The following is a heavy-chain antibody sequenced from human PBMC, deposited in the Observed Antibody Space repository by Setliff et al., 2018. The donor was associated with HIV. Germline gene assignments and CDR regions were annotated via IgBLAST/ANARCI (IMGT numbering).Heavy chain of an antibody. CDR1: GGSISSGPYF. Sequence: PSETLSLTCTVSGGSISSGPYFWSWIRQPAGKAVEWMGHIYTSGATKYNPSLKSRVTISGDTSKNQLSLKLSSVTAADTAVYYCARAQTDYYGMDVWGQGTTVTVSS. CDR3: ARAQTDYYGMDV. V-gene: IGHV4-61*09. CDR2: IYTSGAT. J-gene: IGHJ6*02.